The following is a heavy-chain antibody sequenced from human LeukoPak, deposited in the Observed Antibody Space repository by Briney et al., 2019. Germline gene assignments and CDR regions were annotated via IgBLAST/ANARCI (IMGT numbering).Heavy chain of an antibody. D-gene: IGHD5-18*01. V-gene: IGHV4-38-2*02. J-gene: IGHJ4*02. CDR2: IYHTGTT. Sequence: PSETLSLTCTVSGYSINSGYYWVWIRQPPGKGLEWIGIIYHTGTTYSNPSLKSRVTISVDTSKNQFSLKLTSVTAEDTAIYYCARGAYSYVGHFDYWGQGTLVTVSS. CDR1: GYSINSGYY. CDR3: ARGAYSYVGHFDY.